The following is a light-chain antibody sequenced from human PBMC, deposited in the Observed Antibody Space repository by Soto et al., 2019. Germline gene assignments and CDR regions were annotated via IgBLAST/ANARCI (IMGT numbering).Light chain of an antibody. V-gene: IGLV2-14*01. CDR2: DVS. J-gene: IGLJ2*01. CDR1: SSDVGGYNY. Sequence: QSALTQPASVSGSPGQSITISCTGTSSDVGGYNYVSWYQQHPGKAPKLMIYDVSNRPAGVSNRFSGSKSGNTASLTISGLQAEDEADYYCRSFTHNNTLVLGGGTKVTVL. CDR3: RSFTHNNTLV.